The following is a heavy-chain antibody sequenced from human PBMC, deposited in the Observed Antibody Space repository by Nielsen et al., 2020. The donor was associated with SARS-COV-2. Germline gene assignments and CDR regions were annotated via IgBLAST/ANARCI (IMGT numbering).Heavy chain of an antibody. CDR2: IYHSGNT. CDR1: GDSISSSNW. CDR3: ARLLTNTGNYFRFDP. D-gene: IGHD1-26*01. Sequence: SETLSLTCAVSGDSISSSNWWSWVRQPPGKGLEWIGEIYHSGNTNYNPSLKSRVTISVDKSKNQFSLRLISVTAADTAVYYCARLLTNTGNYFRFDPWGQRTLVTVSS. V-gene: IGHV4-4*02. J-gene: IGHJ5*02.